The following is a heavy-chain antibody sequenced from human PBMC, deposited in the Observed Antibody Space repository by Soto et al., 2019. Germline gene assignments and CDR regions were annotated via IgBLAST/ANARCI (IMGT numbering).Heavy chain of an antibody. Sequence: QVQLVESGGGVVQPGRSLRLSCAASGFAFHGYAMHWVRQAPGKGLEWVAIIWYDGSNTYYGDSVKGRFTISRDNSKNTVYLQMTSLRVEDTAVYYCARDLKTGHCDYWGQGILVTVSS. CDR3: ARDLKTGHCDY. CDR2: IWYDGSNT. J-gene: IGHJ4*02. CDR1: GFAFHGYA. D-gene: IGHD1-1*01. V-gene: IGHV3-33*01.